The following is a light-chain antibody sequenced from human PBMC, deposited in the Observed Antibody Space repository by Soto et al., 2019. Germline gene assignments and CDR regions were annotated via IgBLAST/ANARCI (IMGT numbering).Light chain of an antibody. CDR2: TNF. Sequence: QSVLTQPSSVSGTPGQRVTSSCSGSDYNIGSNTVNWYQQLPGAAPQLLNYTNFQRPSGIPDRFAGSKSVTSASLAISGLQCEDESPYSCAVWDDRLHGCAFGLGTKVPVL. V-gene: IGLV1-44*01. J-gene: IGLJ2*01. CDR1: DYNIGSNT. CDR3: AVWDDRLHGCA.